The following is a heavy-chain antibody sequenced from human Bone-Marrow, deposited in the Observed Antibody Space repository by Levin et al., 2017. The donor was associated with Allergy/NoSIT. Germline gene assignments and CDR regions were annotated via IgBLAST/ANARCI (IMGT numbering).Heavy chain of an antibody. CDR2: ISKSGGST. V-gene: IGHV3-23*01. CDR3: AKRHDAFDV. Sequence: PGGSLRLSCVASGFTFSSYGMTWVRQAPGKGLEWVATISKSGGSTDYADSVKGRFSISRDDSKHTLCLEMNSLRADDTAVYYCAKRHDAFDVWGLGRMVTVSS. CDR1: GFTFSSYG. J-gene: IGHJ3*01.